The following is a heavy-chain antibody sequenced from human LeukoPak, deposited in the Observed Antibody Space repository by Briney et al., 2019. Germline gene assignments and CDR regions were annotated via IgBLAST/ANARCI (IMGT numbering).Heavy chain of an antibody. D-gene: IGHD2-2*01. V-gene: IGHV4-59*12. CDR3: ARVYKWGYQLLYYFDY. CDR2: IYYSGST. J-gene: IGHJ4*02. Sequence: SETLSLTCTDSGGSISSYYWSWIRQPPGKGLEWIGYIYYSGSTNYNPSLKSRVTISVDTSKNQFSLKLSSVTAADTAVYYCARVYKWGYQLLYYFDYWGQGTLVTVSS. CDR1: GGSISSYY.